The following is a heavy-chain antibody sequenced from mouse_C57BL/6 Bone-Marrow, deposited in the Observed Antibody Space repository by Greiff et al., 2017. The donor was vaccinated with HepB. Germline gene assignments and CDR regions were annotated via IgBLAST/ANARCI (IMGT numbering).Heavy chain of an antibody. J-gene: IGHJ1*03. Sequence: VQLKQSGPELVKPGASVKISCKASGYSFTDYNMNWVKQSNGKSLEWIGVINPNYGTTSYNQKFKGKATLTVDQSSSTAYMQLNSLTSEDSAVYYCARYNYGNYHWYFDVWGTGTTVTVSS. CDR2: INPNYGTT. CDR1: GYSFTDYN. D-gene: IGHD2-1*01. V-gene: IGHV1-39*01. CDR3: ARYNYGNYHWYFDV.